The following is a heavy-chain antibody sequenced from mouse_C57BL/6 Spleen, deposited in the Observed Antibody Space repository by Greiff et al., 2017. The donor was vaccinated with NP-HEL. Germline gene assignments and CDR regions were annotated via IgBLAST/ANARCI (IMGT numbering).Heavy chain of an antibody. CDR3: VRQNGYYFDY. V-gene: IGHV10-1*01. Sequence: EAGGGLVQPKGSLKLSCAASGFSFNTYAMNWVRQAPGKGLEWVARIRSKSNNYATYYADSVKDRFTISRDDSESMLYLQMNNLKTEDTAMYYCVRQNGYYFDYWGQGTTLTVSS. D-gene: IGHD2-2*01. CDR2: IRSKSNNYAT. CDR1: GFSFNTYA. J-gene: IGHJ2*01.